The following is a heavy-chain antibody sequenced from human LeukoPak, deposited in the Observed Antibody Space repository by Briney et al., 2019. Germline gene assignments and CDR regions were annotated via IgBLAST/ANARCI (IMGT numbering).Heavy chain of an antibody. Sequence: ASVKVSCKASGYTFTDYYIHWVRQAPGQGLEWMGWISAYNGNTNYAQKLQGRVTMTTDTSTSTVYMELRSLRSDDTAVYYCVRSRLLTQRDYYYYMDVWGKGTTVTVSS. J-gene: IGHJ6*03. D-gene: IGHD6-6*01. CDR3: VRSRLLTQRDYYYYMDV. V-gene: IGHV1-18*04. CDR2: ISAYNGNT. CDR1: GYTFTDYY.